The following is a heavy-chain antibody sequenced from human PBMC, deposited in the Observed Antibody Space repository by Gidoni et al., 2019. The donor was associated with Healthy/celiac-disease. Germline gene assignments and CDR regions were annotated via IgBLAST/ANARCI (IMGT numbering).Heavy chain of an antibody. J-gene: IGHJ4*02. V-gene: IGHV1-69*18. Sequence: QVQLVQSGAEVKKPGSSVKVYCKASGVTFSSYGISWVRQAPGQGREWMGRIIPIFGTANDEQKCQGRVTITADESPSTAYMELSSLRSEDSAVYYVARGDYYGSGSYFSPFDYWGQGTLVTVSS. D-gene: IGHD3-10*01. CDR2: IIPIFGTA. CDR1: GVTFSSYG. CDR3: ARGDYYGSGSYFSPFDY.